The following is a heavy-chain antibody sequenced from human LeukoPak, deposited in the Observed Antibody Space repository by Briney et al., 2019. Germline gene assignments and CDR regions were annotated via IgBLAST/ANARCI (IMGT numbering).Heavy chain of an antibody. CDR3: ARGFSWAFRGFDY. CDR2: INHSGST. CDR1: GGSFSGYY. D-gene: IGHD3-16*01. J-gene: IGHJ4*02. Sequence: SETLSLTCAAYGGSFSGYYWSWIRQPPGKGLEWIGEINHSGSTNYNPSLKSRVTISVDTSKNQFSLKLSSVTAADTAVYYCARGFSWAFRGFDYWGQGTLVTVSS. V-gene: IGHV4-34*01.